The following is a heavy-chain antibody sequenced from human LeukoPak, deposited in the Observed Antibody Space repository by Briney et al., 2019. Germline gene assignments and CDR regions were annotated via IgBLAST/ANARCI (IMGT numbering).Heavy chain of an antibody. J-gene: IGHJ4*02. CDR2: ISAYNGNT. CDR1: GYTFTSYG. D-gene: IGHD3-22*01. Sequence: ASVKVSCKASGYTFTSYGISWVRQAPGQGLEWMGWISAYNGNTNYAQKFQGRVTMTTDTSTSTAYMELRSLRSDDTAVYYCARGTYYDSSGYYFTPLRYWGQGTLATVSS. CDR3: ARGTYYDSSGYYFTPLRY. V-gene: IGHV1-18*01.